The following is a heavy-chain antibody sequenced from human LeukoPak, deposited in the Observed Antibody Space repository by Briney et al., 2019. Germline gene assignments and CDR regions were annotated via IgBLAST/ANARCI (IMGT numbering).Heavy chain of an antibody. Sequence: ASVKLSCNASGYTFTSNPMHWARHSPGQGLEWMGVIDPGVGSTNYAQNFQGRLTMTRETSTSTVYMDLSSLKSEDTAVYYCATRYCSGGSCYLDYWGQGTLLSVSS. CDR1: GYTFTSNP. CDR2: IDPGVGST. D-gene: IGHD2-15*01. V-gene: IGHV1-46*01. CDR3: ATRYCSGGSCYLDY. J-gene: IGHJ4*02.